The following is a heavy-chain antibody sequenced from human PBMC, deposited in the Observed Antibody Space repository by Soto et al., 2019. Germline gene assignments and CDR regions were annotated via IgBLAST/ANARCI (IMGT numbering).Heavy chain of an antibody. D-gene: IGHD3-16*01. J-gene: IGHJ6*02. CDR3: AMVDVYVTPSPQDV. CDR1: GYTFTRYG. Sequence: QVQLVQSGAEVKNPGASVKVSCKASGYTFTRYGIGWARQAPGQGLEWMGWSNTYNGNTNYAQNVQGRVTLTTDTATSTAYMELRSLRSNDTGIYYCAMVDVYVTPSPQDVWGQGTTVIVSS. CDR2: SNTYNGNT. V-gene: IGHV1-18*01.